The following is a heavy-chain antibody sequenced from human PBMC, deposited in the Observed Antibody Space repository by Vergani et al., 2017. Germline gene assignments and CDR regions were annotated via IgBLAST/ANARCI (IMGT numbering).Heavy chain of an antibody. J-gene: IGHJ6*02. V-gene: IGHV3-21*01. D-gene: IGHD3-10*01. CDR2: ISSSSSYI. Sequence: EVQLVESGGGLVKPGGSLRLSCAASGFTFSSYSMNWVRQAPGKGLEWVSSISSSSSYIYYADSVKGRFTISRDNAKNSLYLQMNSLRAEDTAVYYCARDRNNRGYNTYYYYGMDVWDQGTTVTVSS. CDR3: ARDRNNRGYNTYYYYGMDV. CDR1: GFTFSSYS.